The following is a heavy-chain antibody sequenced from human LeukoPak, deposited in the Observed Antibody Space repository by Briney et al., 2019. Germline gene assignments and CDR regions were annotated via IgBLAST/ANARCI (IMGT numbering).Heavy chain of an antibody. J-gene: IGHJ4*02. D-gene: IGHD2-21*01. CDR1: GGSISSSSYY. CDR3: ARFNRSCGGDCYSFDY. Sequence: SETLSLTCTVSGGSISSSSYYWGWIRQPPGKGLEWIANIYDSGSTYYNPSLKSRVTISVDTSKTQFSLKLSSVTAADTAVYYCARFNRSCGGDCYSFDYWGQGTLVTVSS. CDR2: IYDSGST. V-gene: IGHV4-39*01.